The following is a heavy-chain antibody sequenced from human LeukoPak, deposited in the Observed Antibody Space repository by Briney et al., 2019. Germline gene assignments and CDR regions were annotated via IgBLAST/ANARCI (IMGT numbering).Heavy chain of an antibody. Sequence: GGSLRLSCAASGFTFSSYAMSWVRQAPGKGLDWVSAISGSGGSTYYADSVKGRFTISRDNAKNTLYLQMNSLRAEDTAVYYCAKDPTMVQGVITDYWGQGTLVTVSS. V-gene: IGHV3-23*01. D-gene: IGHD3-10*01. CDR2: ISGSGGST. CDR3: AKDPTMVQGVITDY. CDR1: GFTFSSYA. J-gene: IGHJ4*02.